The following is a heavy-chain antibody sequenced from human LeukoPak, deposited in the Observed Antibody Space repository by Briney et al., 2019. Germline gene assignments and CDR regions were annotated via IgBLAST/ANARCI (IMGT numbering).Heavy chain of an antibody. D-gene: IGHD3-22*01. CDR3: AKEFRARMGANDCENSSGYGHDAFDI. V-gene: IGHV3-23*01. Sequence: GGSLRLSCAASGFTFSSYAMSWVRQAPGKGLEWVSTIIGSGGSTYYADSVRGRFTISRDNSKNTLYLQMNSLRAEDTAVYYLAKEFRARMGANDCENSSGYGHDAFDIWGQGTMVTVSS. J-gene: IGHJ3*02. CDR2: IIGSGGST. CDR1: GFTFSSYA.